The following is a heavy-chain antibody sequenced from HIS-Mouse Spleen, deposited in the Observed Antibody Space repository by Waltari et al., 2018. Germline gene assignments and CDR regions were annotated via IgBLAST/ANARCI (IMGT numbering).Heavy chain of an antibody. CDR2: IYYSGST. D-gene: IGHD6-13*01. CDR1: GGSISSISYY. Sequence: QLQLQESGPGLVKPSETLSLTCTVSGGSISSISYYWGWIRQPPGKGLEWIGRIYYSGSTYYNPSLKSRVTISVDTSKNQFSLKLSSVTAADTAVYYCAREIPYSSSWYDWYFDLWGRGTLVTVSS. J-gene: IGHJ2*01. CDR3: AREIPYSSSWYDWYFDL. V-gene: IGHV4-39*07.